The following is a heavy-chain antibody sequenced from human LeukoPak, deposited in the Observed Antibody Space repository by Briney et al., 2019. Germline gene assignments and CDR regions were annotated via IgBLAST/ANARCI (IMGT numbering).Heavy chain of an antibody. V-gene: IGHV3-23*01. CDR1: GFTFSSYA. CDR2: ISGSGDST. D-gene: IGHD4-17*01. Sequence: GGSLRLSCPASGFTFSSYAMSWVRQAPGKGLEWVSTISGSGDSTYYADSVKGRFTISRDNSKNTLYLQMNSLRTEDTAVYYCAKSRGVTSVTTGGYFDYWGQGILVTVSS. CDR3: AKSRGVTSVTTGGYFDY. J-gene: IGHJ4*02.